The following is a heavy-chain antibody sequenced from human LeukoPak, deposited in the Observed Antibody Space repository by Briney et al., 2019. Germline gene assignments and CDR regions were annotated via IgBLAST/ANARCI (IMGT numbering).Heavy chain of an antibody. J-gene: IGHJ4*02. D-gene: IGHD3-16*01. V-gene: IGHV3-7*01. CDR2: IKQDGSEK. CDR3: SRGRPYDYVWGSYKEALDY. CDR1: GFTFSSYW. Sequence: GGSLRLSCAASGFTFSSYWMSWVRQAPGKGLEWVANIKQDGSEKYYVDSVKGRFTFSRDNAKHSLYLQMQSLRAEDTAVYYCSRGRPYDYVWGSYKEALDYWGQGTLVTVSS.